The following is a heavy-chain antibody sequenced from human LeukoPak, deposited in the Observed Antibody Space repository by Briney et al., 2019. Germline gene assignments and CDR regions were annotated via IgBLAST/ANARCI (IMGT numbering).Heavy chain of an antibody. CDR3: ARGDYDILTGSLFH. D-gene: IGHD3-9*01. V-gene: IGHV1-69*06. Sequence: ASVKVSCKASGGTFSSYAISWVRQAPGQGLEWMGGIILIFGTANYAQKFQGRVTITADKSTSTAYMELSSLRSEDTAVYYCARGDYDILTGSLFHWGQGTLVTVSS. J-gene: IGHJ4*02. CDR2: IILIFGTA. CDR1: GGTFSSYA.